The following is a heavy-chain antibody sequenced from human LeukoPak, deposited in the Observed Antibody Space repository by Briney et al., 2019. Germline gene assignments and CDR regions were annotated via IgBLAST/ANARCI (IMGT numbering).Heavy chain of an antibody. CDR1: GGPIRNYY. V-gene: IGHV4-59*01. Sequence: KPSEALSLTCSVSGGPIRNYYWSWIRQPPGKGLEWIGYIYSSGSTIFNPSLKSRVTMSVDTSKNQFSLKLNSVTAGGTAVYYCAREYYYGSGSYYDFWGQGTLVTVSS. CDR3: AREYYYGSGSYYDF. J-gene: IGHJ4*02. D-gene: IGHD3-10*01. CDR2: IYSSGST.